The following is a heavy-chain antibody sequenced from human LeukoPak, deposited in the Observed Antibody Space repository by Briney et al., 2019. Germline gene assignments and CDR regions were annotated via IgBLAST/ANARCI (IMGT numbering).Heavy chain of an antibody. D-gene: IGHD3-10*01. J-gene: IGHJ3*02. CDR3: ARVSHRFGAGPDAFDI. CDR2: INPNSGGT. CDR1: GYTFTGYY. V-gene: IGHV1-2*02. Sequence: GASVKVSCKASGYTFTGYYMHWVRQAPGQGLEWMGWINPNSGGTNYAQKFQGRVTMTRDTSISTAYMELSRLRSDDTAVYYCARVSHRFGAGPDAFDIWGQGTMVTVSS.